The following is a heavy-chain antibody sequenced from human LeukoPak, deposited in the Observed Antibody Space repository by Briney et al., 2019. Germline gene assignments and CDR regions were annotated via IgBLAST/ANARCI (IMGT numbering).Heavy chain of an antibody. CDR3: ARVHSLVADY. V-gene: IGHV1-69*13. D-gene: IGHD5-12*01. CDR1: GGTFSSYA. J-gene: IGHJ4*02. CDR2: IIPIFGTA. Sequence: SVKVSCKASGGTFSSYAISWVRQAPGQGLEWMGGIIPIFGTANYAQKFQGRVTITADESTSTAYMELSSLRSDDTAVYYCARVHSLVADYWGQGTLVTVSS.